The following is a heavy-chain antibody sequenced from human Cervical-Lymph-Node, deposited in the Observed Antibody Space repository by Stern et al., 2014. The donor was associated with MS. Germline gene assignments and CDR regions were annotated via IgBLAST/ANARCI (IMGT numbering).Heavy chain of an antibody. Sequence: VQLVESGGGVVQPGRSLRLSCAASGFTFSSYGMHWVRQAPGKGLAWVAVISYDGSNKYYADSVKCRVTISRDNSKNTLYLQMNSLRAEDTAVYYCAKERHGDYVFYYGMDVWGQGTTVTVSS. J-gene: IGHJ6*02. CDR3: AKERHGDYVFYYGMDV. V-gene: IGHV3-30*18. D-gene: IGHD4-17*01. CDR1: GFTFSSYG. CDR2: ISYDGSNK.